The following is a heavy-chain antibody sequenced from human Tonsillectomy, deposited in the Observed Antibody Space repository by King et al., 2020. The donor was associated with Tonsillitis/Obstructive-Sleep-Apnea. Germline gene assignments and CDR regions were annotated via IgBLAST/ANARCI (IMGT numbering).Heavy chain of an antibody. CDR1: GGSVSNSDW. CDR2: IYHSGTT. CDR3: ARAEYDPDAFDI. D-gene: IGHD3-3*01. V-gene: IGHV4-4*02. J-gene: IGHJ3*02. Sequence: QLQESGPGLVKPSGTLSLTCAVSGGSVSNSDWWSWVRQPPGKGLEWIGEIYHSGTTKYNPSLMRRVTISVDRSKKQFSLRLSSVTAADTAVYYCARAEYDPDAFDIWGQGTMVIVSS.